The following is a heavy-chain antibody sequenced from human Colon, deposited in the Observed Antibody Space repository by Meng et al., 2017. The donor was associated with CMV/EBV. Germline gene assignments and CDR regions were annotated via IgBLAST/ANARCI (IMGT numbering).Heavy chain of an antibody. Sequence: SCAASGFTVGDHYMSWVRQAPGKGLDWISYISSRGYTIYYAESVKGRFTISRDNAQNLLYLQMDSLRLEDTAVYFCVRTRASSWYEFWGQGTLVTVSS. J-gene: IGHJ5*01. CDR2: ISSRGYTI. V-gene: IGHV3-11*01. D-gene: IGHD6-13*01. CDR3: VRTRASSWYEF. CDR1: GFTVGDHY.